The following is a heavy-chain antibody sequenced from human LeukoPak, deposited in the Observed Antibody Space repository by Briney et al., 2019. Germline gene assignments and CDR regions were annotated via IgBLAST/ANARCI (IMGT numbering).Heavy chain of an antibody. D-gene: IGHD2-21*02. CDR2: IVVGSGNT. CDR3: AADSVGYCGGDCPQYGMDV. Sequence: ASVKVSCKASGFTFTSSAMQWVRQARGQGLEWIGWIVVGSGNTNYAQKFQERVTITRDMSTSTAYMELSSLRSEDTAVYYCAADSVGYCGGDCPQYGMDVWGQGTTVTVSS. V-gene: IGHV1-58*02. J-gene: IGHJ6*02. CDR1: GFTFTSSA.